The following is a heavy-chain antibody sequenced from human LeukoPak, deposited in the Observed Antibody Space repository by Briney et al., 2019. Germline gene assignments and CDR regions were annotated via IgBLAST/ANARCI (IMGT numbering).Heavy chain of an antibody. CDR1: GGAISLYY. CDR2: IYYSGTT. CDR3: ARHSSSWYPFDP. J-gene: IGHJ5*02. Sequence: PSETLSLTCNVSGGAISLYYWSWIRQPPGKGMEWIGFIYYSGTTTYNPSLKSRVTISVDTSRNLLSLKLSSVTAADTAVYYCARHSSSWYPFDPWGQGTLVTVSS. D-gene: IGHD6-13*01. V-gene: IGHV4-59*08.